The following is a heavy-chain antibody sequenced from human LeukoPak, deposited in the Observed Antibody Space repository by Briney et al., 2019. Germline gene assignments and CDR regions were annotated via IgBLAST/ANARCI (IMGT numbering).Heavy chain of an antibody. CDR1: GYTFTSYG. V-gene: IGHV1-18*01. J-gene: IGHJ6*02. CDR2: ISAYNGNT. D-gene: IGHD6-19*01. CDR3: ARNPVAGPNYYGMDV. Sequence: ASVKVSCKASGYTFTSYGISWVRQAPGQGLEWMGWISAYNGNTNYAQKLQGRVTMTTDTSTSTAYMELRSLRSDDTAVYYCARNPVAGPNYYGMDVWGQGTTVTVSS.